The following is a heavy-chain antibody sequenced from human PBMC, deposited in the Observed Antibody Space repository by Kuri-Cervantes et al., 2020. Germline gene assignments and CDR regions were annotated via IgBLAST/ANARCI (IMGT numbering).Heavy chain of an antibody. V-gene: IGHV1-18*01. CDR1: GYTFTSYG. D-gene: IGHD3-22*01. J-gene: IGHJ4*02. CDR2: ISAYNGNT. Sequence: ASVKVSCKASGYTFTSYGISWVRQAPGQGLEWMGWISAYNGNTNYAQKLQGRVTMTTDTSTSTAYMELSSLRSEDTAVYYCAREESRATYYYDSSGLCFDYWGQGTLVTVSS. CDR3: AREESRATYYYDSSGLCFDY.